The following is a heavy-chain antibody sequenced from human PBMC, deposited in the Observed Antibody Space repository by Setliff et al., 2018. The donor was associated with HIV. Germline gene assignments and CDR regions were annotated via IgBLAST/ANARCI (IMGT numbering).Heavy chain of an antibody. CDR3: AKGPDHEMEEHLDY. CDR1: GFIFSRFG. Sequence: AGGSLRLSCSTSGFIFSRFGFHWVRQAPGKGLEWVAVIWYDGTNKYYAESVKGRFTISRDDFKNIVYLQMDNLKREDTAVYFCAKGPDHEMEEHLDYWGQGTRVTVSS. J-gene: IGHJ4*02. V-gene: IGHV3-33*03. CDR2: IWYDGTNK. D-gene: IGHD1-1*01.